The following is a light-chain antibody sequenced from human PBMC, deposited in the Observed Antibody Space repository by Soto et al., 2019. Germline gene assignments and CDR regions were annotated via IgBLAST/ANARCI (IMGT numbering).Light chain of an antibody. CDR1: SSDVGGYNY. CDR3: SSYAGSDNWV. V-gene: IGLV2-8*01. Sequence: QSALTQPPSASGSPGQSVTISCTGTSSDVGGYNYVSWYQQHPGKVPKLMISGVSERPSGVPDRFSGSKSGNTASLTVSGLQAEDEADYYCSSYAGSDNWVFGGGTKLTVL. CDR2: GVS. J-gene: IGLJ2*01.